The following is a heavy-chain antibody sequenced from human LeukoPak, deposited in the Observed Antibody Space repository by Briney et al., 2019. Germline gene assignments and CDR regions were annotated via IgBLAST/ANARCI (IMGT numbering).Heavy chain of an antibody. CDR1: RFTFSSYG. CDR3: ARVKYYYGSESPFDY. V-gene: IGHV3-30*02. J-gene: IGHJ4*02. D-gene: IGHD3-10*01. CDR2: IRHDGSYQ. Sequence: GGSLRLSCAASRFTFSSYGMHWVRQTPGKGLEWVAFIRHDGSYQQYADSVKGRFTVSRDNSKDTVYLQMNSLRTEDTAVYYCARVKYYYGSESPFDYWGQGTLVTVSS.